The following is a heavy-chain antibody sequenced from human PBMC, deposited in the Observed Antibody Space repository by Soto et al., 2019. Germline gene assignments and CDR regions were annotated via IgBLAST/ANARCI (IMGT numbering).Heavy chain of an antibody. Sequence: ETRALKASISGVSLSNNKYYLGWLRPPPGKGLEWIGSIYYSGSTYYNPSLKSRVTISVDTSKNQFSLKLSSVTAADTAVYYCARPVVRGVITPYYFDYWGQGTLFTVSS. J-gene: IGHJ4*02. D-gene: IGHD3-10*01. CDR1: GVSLSNNKYY. CDR2: IYYSGST. CDR3: ARPVVRGVITPYYFDY. V-gene: IGHV4-39*01.